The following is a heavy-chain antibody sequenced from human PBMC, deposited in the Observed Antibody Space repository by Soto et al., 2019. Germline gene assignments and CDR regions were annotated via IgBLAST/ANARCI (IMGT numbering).Heavy chain of an antibody. J-gene: IGHJ5*02. Sequence: QVQLQESGPGLVKPSQTLSLTCTVSGGSISSGDYYWSWIRQPPGKGLEWIGYIYYSGSTYYNPSHKSRVTISVDTSKTQFSLKLSSVTAADTAVYYCARGGAGYCSGGSCYYGNNWFDPWGQGTLVTVSS. CDR2: IYYSGST. V-gene: IGHV4-30-4*01. D-gene: IGHD2-15*01. CDR1: GGSISSGDYY. CDR3: ARGGAGYCSGGSCYYGNNWFDP.